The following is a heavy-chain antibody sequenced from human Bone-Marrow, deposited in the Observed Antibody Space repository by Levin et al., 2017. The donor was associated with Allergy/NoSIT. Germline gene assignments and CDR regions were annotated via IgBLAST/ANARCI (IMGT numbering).Heavy chain of an antibody. V-gene: IGHV3-23*01. D-gene: IGHD6-19*01. CDR3: AKDRSIAVAGRFDP. J-gene: IGHJ5*02. CDR2: ISGSGGST. CDR1: GFPFRSYA. Sequence: LSLPCAASGFPFRSYAMSWVRQAPGKGLEWVSAISGSGGSTYYADSVKGRFTISRDNSKNTLYLQMNSLRAEDTAVYYCAKDRSIAVAGRFDPWGQGTLVTVSS.